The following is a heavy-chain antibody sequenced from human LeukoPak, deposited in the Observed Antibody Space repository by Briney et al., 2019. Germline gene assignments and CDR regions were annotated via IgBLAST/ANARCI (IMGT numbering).Heavy chain of an antibody. D-gene: IGHD6-19*01. Sequence: GSLRLSCAASGFTFGSYAMSWVRQAPGKGLEWVSAISASGGSTYYADSVKGRFTISRDNSMDTLYLQMNSLRAGDTAVYYCAKIRSSGWYIFDYWGQGTLVTVSS. V-gene: IGHV3-23*01. CDR3: AKIRSSGWYIFDY. CDR2: ISASGGST. CDR1: GFTFGSYA. J-gene: IGHJ4*02.